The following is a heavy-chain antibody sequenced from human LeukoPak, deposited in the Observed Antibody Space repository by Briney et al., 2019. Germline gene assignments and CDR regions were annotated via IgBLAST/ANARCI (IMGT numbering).Heavy chain of an antibody. Sequence: PGGSLRLSCAASGFTFSSYGMHWVRQAPGKGLEWVAVIWYDGSNKYYADSVKGRFTISRDNSKNTLYLQMNSLRAEDTAVYYCARDQFAYYYGSGSSPPDYWGQGTLVTVSS. D-gene: IGHD3-10*01. CDR3: ARDQFAYYYGSGSSPPDY. V-gene: IGHV3-33*01. J-gene: IGHJ4*02. CDR1: GFTFSSYG. CDR2: IWYDGSNK.